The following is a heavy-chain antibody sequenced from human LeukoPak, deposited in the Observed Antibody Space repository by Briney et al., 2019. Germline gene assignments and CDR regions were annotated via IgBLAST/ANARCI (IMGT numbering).Heavy chain of an antibody. J-gene: IGHJ4*02. CDR1: GGSISSSSYY. CDR3: ARPEVTIFGVVITD. CDR2: IYYSGST. V-gene: IGHV4-39*01. Sequence: SETLSLTCTVSGGSISSSSYYWGWIRQPPGKGLEWIGSIYYSGSTYYNPSLKSRVTISVDTSKNQFSLKLSSVTAADTAVYYCARPEVTIFGVVITDWGQGTLVTVSS. D-gene: IGHD3-3*01.